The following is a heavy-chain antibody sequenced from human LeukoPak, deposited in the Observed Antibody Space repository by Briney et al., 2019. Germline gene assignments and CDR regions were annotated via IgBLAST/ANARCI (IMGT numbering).Heavy chain of an antibody. J-gene: IGHJ4*02. CDR2: ISAYNGNT. D-gene: IGHD3-3*01. CDR1: GYIFTSYG. CDR3: ARASSITIFGVVTSLQLDY. Sequence: ASVKVSCKASGYIFTSYGITWVRQAPGQGLEWMGWISAYNGNTNYAQKLQGRVTMTTDTSTSTAYMELRSLRSDDTAVYYCARASSITIFGVVTSLQLDYWGQGTLVTVSS. V-gene: IGHV1-18*01.